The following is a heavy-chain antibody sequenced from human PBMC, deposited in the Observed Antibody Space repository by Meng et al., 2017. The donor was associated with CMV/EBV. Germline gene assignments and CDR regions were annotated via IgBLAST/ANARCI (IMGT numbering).Heavy chain of an antibody. Sequence: GGSLRLSCAASGFTFSDYYMSWIRQAPGKGLEWVAVISYDGSNKYYADSVKGRFTISRDNSKNTLYLQMNSLRAEDTAVYYCARGVRTIQAAEYDYWGQGTLVTVSS. J-gene: IGHJ4*02. CDR2: ISYDGSNK. CDR3: ARGVRTIQAAEYDY. CDR1: GFTFSDYY. D-gene: IGHD2-15*01. V-gene: IGHV3-30-3*01.